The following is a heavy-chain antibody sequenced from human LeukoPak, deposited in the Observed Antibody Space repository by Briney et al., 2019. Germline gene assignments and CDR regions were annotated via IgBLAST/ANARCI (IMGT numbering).Heavy chain of an antibody. CDR2: ISGSGGST. J-gene: IGHJ3*02. CDR1: GFTFSSSA. D-gene: IGHD7-27*01. Sequence: GGSLRLSCAASGFTFSSSAMSWVRQAPGKGLEWVSAISGSGGSTYYADSVKGRFTISRDNSKNTLYLQMNSLRAEDTAVYYCAKDPSNNWGHLNAFDIWGQGTMVTVSS. V-gene: IGHV3-23*01. CDR3: AKDPSNNWGHLNAFDI.